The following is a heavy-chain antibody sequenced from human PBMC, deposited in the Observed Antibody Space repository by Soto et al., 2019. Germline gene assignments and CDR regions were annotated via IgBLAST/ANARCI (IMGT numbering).Heavy chain of an antibody. CDR1: GGSISRYY. CDR3: ARDLWGYCGADCYPLDV. V-gene: IGHV4-59*01. D-gene: IGHD2-21*02. Sequence: QVRLQESGPGLVKPSETLSLTCTVSGGSISRYYWSWIRQPPGKGLEWIGYMYNTGSTIYNPSLKSRVTISVDTSKNQFSLKLNSVTAAYTAVYYWARDLWGYCGADCYPLDVWGQGTTVTVSS. CDR2: MYNTGST. J-gene: IGHJ6*02.